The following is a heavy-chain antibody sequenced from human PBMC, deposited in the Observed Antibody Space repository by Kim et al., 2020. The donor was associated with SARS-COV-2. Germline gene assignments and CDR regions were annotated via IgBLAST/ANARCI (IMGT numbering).Heavy chain of an antibody. CDR1: GYTFTSYA. J-gene: IGHJ5*02. CDR3: ARALPAFASSGWYSEYNWFDP. Sequence: ASVKVSCKASGYTFTSYAMHWVRQAPGQRLEWMGWINAGNGNTKYSQKFQGRVTITRDTSASTAYIELSSLRSEDTAVYYCARALPAFASSGWYSEYNWFDPWGQGTLVTVSS. D-gene: IGHD6-19*01. CDR2: INAGNGNT. V-gene: IGHV1-3*01.